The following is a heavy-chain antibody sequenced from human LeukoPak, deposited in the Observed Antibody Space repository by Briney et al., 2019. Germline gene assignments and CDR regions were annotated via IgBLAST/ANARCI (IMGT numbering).Heavy chain of an antibody. D-gene: IGHD1-26*01. J-gene: IGHJ4*02. CDR2: IKQDGSEQ. Sequence: PGGPLSLSCVASGFTLSSHWMSWVRQAPGKGLEWVANIKQDGSEQYYVDSVRGRFTISRDNAKNSLYMQMNSLRAEDTAVYYCARGREGFDYWGQGTLVTVSS. V-gene: IGHV3-7*02. CDR3: ARGREGFDY. CDR1: GFTLSSHW.